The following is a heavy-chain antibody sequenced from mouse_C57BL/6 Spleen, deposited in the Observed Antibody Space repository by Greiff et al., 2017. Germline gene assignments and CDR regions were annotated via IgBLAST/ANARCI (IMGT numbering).Heavy chain of an antibody. CDR2: IYPGDGDT. CDR1: GYAFSSYW. Sequence: VKLQQSGAELVKPGASVKISCKASGYAFSSYWMNWVKQRPGKGLEWIGQIYPGDGDTNYNGKFKGKATLTADKSSSTAYMQLSSLTSEDSAVYFCAREGGLRGAMDYWGQGTSVTVSS. J-gene: IGHJ4*01. D-gene: IGHD2-2*01. CDR3: AREGGLRGAMDY. V-gene: IGHV1-80*01.